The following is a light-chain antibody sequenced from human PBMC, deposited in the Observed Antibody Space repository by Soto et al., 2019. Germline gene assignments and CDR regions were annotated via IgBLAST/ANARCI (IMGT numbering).Light chain of an antibody. CDR2: DAS. CDR1: QSIRTS. CDR3: QQRNVWPPIT. Sequence: RVITQSRATLSVSPGDGATLSCRASQSIRTSLAWYQQKPGQAPRLVIFDASNRANGVPARFGGSGSGTDFTLTINSLEPEDFAVYYCQQRNVWPPITFGQRRRLEVK. V-gene: IGKV3-11*01. J-gene: IGKJ5*01.